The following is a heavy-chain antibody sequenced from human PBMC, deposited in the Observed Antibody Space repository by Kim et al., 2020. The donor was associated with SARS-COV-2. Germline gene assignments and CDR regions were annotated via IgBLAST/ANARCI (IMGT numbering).Heavy chain of an antibody. D-gene: IGHD5-18*01. J-gene: IGHJ5*02. V-gene: IGHV6-1*01. CDR3: ARDQGWIQLWLKGGNWFDP. CDR1: GDSVSSNSAA. Sequence: SQTLSLTCAISGDSVSSNSAAWNWIRQSPSRGLEWLGRTYYRSKWYNDYAVSVKSRITINPDTSKNQFSLQLNSVTPEDTAVYYCARDQGWIQLWLKGGNWFDPWGQGTLVTVSS. CDR2: TYYRSKWYN.